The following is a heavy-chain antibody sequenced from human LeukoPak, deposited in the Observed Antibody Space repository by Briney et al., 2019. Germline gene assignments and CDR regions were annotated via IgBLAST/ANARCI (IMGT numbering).Heavy chain of an antibody. J-gene: IGHJ3*02. CDR1: GGSISSGSYY. V-gene: IGHV4-61*02. Sequence: SETLSLTCTVSGGSISSGSYYWSWIRQPAGKGLEWIGRIYTSGSTNYNPSLKSRVTISVDTSKNQFSLKLSSVTAADTAVYYCARDPYYYDSSGPAHAFDIWGQGTMVTVSS. CDR2: IYTSGST. CDR3: ARDPYYYDSSGPAHAFDI. D-gene: IGHD3-22*01.